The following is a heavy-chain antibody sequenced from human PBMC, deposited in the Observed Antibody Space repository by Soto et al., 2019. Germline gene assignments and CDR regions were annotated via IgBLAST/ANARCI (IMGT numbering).Heavy chain of an antibody. D-gene: IGHD2-2*01. J-gene: IGHJ4*02. CDR2: IIPIFGTA. V-gene: IGHV1-69*13. CDR1: GGTFSSYA. Sequence: SVKVSCKASGGTFSSYAISWVRQAPGQGLEWMGGIIPIFGTANYAQKFQGRVTITADESTSTAYMELSSLRSEDTAVYYCASHTGDSVVVPAAALDYWGQGTLVTVSS. CDR3: ASHTGDSVVVPAAALDY.